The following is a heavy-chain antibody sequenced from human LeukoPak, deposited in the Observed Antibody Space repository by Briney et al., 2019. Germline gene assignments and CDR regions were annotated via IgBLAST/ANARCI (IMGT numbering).Heavy chain of an antibody. CDR1: GDSVSSNSAA. CDR2: TYYRFKWYN. V-gene: IGHV6-1*01. CDR3: ARGPRGVQLERSDAFDI. D-gene: IGHD1-1*01. J-gene: IGHJ3*02. Sequence: HSQTLSLTCAISGDSVSSNSAAWNWIRQSPSRGLEWLGRTYYRFKWYNDYAVSVKSRITINPDTSKNQFSLQLNSVTPEDTAVYYCARGPRGVQLERSDAFDIWGQGTMVTVSS.